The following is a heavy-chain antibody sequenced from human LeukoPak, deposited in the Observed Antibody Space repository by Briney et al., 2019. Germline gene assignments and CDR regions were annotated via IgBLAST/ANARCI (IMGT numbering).Heavy chain of an antibody. CDR1: GGSISSYY. V-gene: IGHV4-59*01. J-gene: IGHJ4*02. CDR2: IYYSGST. D-gene: IGHD3-9*01. Sequence: SETPSLTCTVSGGSISSYYWSWIRQPPGKGLEWIGYIYYSGSTNYNPSLKSRVTISVDTSKNQFSLKLSSVTAADTAVYYCARGRDILTGYHLDYWGQGTLVTVSS. CDR3: ARGRDILTGYHLDY.